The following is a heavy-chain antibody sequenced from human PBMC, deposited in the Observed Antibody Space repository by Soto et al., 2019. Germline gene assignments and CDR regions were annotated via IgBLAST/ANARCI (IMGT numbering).Heavy chain of an antibody. CDR3: AKERGRNRNFAMDV. V-gene: IGHV3-30*18. CDR2: ISYDGSFV. CDR1: GLTFSDYG. Sequence: GGSLRLSCVVSGLTFSDYGVHWVRQAPGKGLDWVAAISYDGSFVYYADSVRGRFTISRDNSRNTLDLQMNTLRHEDTAVYYCAKERGRNRNFAMDVWGQGTSVTVSS. D-gene: IGHD1-1*01. J-gene: IGHJ6*02.